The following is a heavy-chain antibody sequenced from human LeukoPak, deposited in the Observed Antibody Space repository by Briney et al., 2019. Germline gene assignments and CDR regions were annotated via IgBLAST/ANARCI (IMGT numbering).Heavy chain of an antibody. CDR3: ARAAYSSGPDY. J-gene: IGHJ4*02. CDR1: GFTFSGYS. Sequence: PGGSLRLSCAASGFTFSGYSMNWVRQAPGRGLEWVSYISPSSDAIHYADSVRGRFTISRDSAKNSLFLQMNSLRDGDTAVYYCARAAYSSGPDYWGQGTLVTVSS. D-gene: IGHD6-19*01. CDR2: ISPSSDAI. V-gene: IGHV3-48*02.